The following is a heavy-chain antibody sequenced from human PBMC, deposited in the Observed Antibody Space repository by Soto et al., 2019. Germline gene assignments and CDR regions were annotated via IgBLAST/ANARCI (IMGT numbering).Heavy chain of an antibody. V-gene: IGHV4-30-4*08. Sequence: SETLSLTCTVSGGSISYEYYHWTWIRQSPGEGLEWIGYIHYSGSILYNPSFKSRVTISVDTSKNQFSLQLSSVTAADTAVYFCAREDDGGDRDYYGLDVWGQGTTVTVSS. J-gene: IGHJ6*02. CDR2: IHYSGSI. CDR3: AREDDGGDRDYYGLDV. CDR1: GGSISYEYYH. D-gene: IGHD2-21*02.